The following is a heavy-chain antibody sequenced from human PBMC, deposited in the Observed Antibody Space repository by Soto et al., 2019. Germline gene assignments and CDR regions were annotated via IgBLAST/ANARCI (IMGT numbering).Heavy chain of an antibody. CDR2: INPKNGDT. CDR1: GYTFTSYG. V-gene: IGHV1-18*01. D-gene: IGHD6-13*01. J-gene: IGHJ4*02. CDR3: ARDQGNSSSWPIDF. Sequence: ASVKVSCKASGYTFTSYGISWVRQAPGQGLEWMGYINPKNGDTTYEQKFQGWVTMTRDTSVNTSYIDLRSLRFNDTAVYYCARDQGNSSSWPIDFWGQGTQVTVTS.